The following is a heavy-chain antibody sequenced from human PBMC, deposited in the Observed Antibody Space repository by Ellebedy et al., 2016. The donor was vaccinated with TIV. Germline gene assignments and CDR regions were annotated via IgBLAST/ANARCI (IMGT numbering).Heavy chain of an antibody. CDR3: ARSVGWLRSFDY. Sequence: SETLSLXCTVSGGSIITNSFYWDWIRQAPGKGLEWIGSIYYSGNTYYNPSLKSRVTMSLNTSKNQFSLKLSSVTAADTAVYYCARSVGWLRSFDYWGQGTLVTVSS. J-gene: IGHJ4*02. CDR1: GGSIITNSFY. CDR2: IYYSGNT. D-gene: IGHD5-12*01. V-gene: IGHV4-39*07.